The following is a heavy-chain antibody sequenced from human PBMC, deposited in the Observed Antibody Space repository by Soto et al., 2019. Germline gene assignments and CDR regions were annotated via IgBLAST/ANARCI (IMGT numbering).Heavy chain of an antibody. V-gene: IGHV4-59*01. CDR3: ERYPRDGYNYGSFDV. CDR1: GGSISTYY. CDR2: INYSGST. Sequence: KPSETLSLTCTVSGGSISTYYWSWIRQPPGKGLEWMGYINYSGSTNYNHSLKSRVTISVDTSKKWICLKLISVAAEDSAVYYCERYPRDGYNYGSFDVWGQGTMVTVSS. D-gene: IGHD5-12*01. J-gene: IGHJ3*01.